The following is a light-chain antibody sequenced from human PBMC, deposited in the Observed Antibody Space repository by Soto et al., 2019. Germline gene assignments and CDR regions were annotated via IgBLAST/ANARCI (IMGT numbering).Light chain of an antibody. CDR2: DAS. CDR1: QDISNY. J-gene: IGKJ4*01. CDR3: QQYENPLLT. V-gene: IGKV1-33*01. Sequence: DIQMTQSPSSLSASVGDRVTTTCQASQDISNYLNWYQQKPGKAPKLLIYDASNLETGVPSRFSGSVSGTDFTFTISGLQPEDTATYYCQQYENPLLTFGGGTKVEIK.